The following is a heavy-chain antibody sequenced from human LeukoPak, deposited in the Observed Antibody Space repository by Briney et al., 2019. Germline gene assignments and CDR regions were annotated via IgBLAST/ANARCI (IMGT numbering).Heavy chain of an antibody. CDR1: GFTFSSHH. CDR3: ARDGTAVTTNYYYGMDV. CDR2: ISISGSTI. D-gene: IGHD4-17*01. J-gene: IGHJ6*02. V-gene: IGHV3-48*03. Sequence: GGSLRLSCAASGFTFSSHHMNWVRQAPGKGLEGVSYISISGSTIYYADSVEGRFTISRDNAKNSLYLHMNSLRAEDTAVYYCARDGTAVTTNYYYGMDVWGQGTTVTVSS.